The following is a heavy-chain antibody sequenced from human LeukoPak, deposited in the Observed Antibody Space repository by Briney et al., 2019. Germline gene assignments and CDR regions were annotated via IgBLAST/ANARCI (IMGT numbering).Heavy chain of an antibody. CDR2: IHHSGNT. D-gene: IGHD6-13*01. CDR1: GGSISSSNW. V-gene: IGHV4-4*02. J-gene: IGHJ3*02. CDR3: ARHFGIAAAGHDAFDI. Sequence: SETLSLTCAVSGGSISSSNWWSWIRQPPGKGLEWIGEIHHSGNTNYNPSLKSRVTISVDTSKNQFSLKLSSVTAADTAVYYCARHFGIAAAGHDAFDIWGQGTMVTVSS.